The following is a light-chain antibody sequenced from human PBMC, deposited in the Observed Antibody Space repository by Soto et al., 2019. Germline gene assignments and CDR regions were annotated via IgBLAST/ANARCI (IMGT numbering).Light chain of an antibody. V-gene: IGLV7-43*01. CDR1: TGAVTSGHY. CDR3: LLYYGGAQPVV. Sequence: QAVVTQEPSLTVSPGGTVTLTCASSTGAVTSGHYPNWFQQKPGQAPRALIYSTNKKRSWTPARVSGSLLGGKAALTLSGVQPEDEAEYYCLLYYGGAQPVVFGGGTKLTVL. J-gene: IGLJ2*01. CDR2: STN.